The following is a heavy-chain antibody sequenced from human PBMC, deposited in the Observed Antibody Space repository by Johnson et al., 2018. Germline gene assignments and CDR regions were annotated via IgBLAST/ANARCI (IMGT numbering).Heavy chain of an antibody. D-gene: IGHD4-17*01. J-gene: IGHJ4*02. Sequence: VQLVESGGGLVQPGGSLRLSCAASGFTFSSYTMNWVRQAPGKGLEWVSYLSRSISTIYYADSVKGRFPISRDNAKNSLYLQMNSLRAEDTAGYYWASGSTVTRFYYFDYWGQGTLVTVSS. CDR2: LSRSISTI. CDR3: ASGSTVTRFYYFDY. CDR1: GFTFSSYT. V-gene: IGHV3-48*01.